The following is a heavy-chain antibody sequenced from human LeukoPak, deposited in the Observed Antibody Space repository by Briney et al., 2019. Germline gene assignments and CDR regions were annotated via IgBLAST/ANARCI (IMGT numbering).Heavy chain of an antibody. CDR2: INHSGST. Sequence: SETLSLTCAVYGGSFSGHYWSWIRQPPGMGLEWIGEINHSGSTNYNPSLKSRVTISVDTSKNHFSLKLSSVTAADTAVYYCAGASYDSSVQPQYFFDYWGQQTLVTVSS. CDR1: GGSFSGHY. CDR3: AGASYDSSVQPQYFFDY. D-gene: IGHD3-22*01. J-gene: IGHJ4*02. V-gene: IGHV4-34*01.